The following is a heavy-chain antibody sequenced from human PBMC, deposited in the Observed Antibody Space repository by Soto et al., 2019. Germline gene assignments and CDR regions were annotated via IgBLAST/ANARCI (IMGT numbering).Heavy chain of an antibody. CDR2: INPNSGGT. V-gene: IGHV1-2*04. CDR3: AASLTYYDFWSGYGGFDP. D-gene: IGHD3-3*01. Sequence: ASVKVSCKASGXTFAGYYMHWGRQAPGQGLEWMGWINPNSGGTNYAQKFQGWVTMTRDTSISTAYMELSRLRSDDTAVYYCAASLTYYDFWSGYGGFDPWGQGTLVTVSS. J-gene: IGHJ5*02. CDR1: GXTFAGYY.